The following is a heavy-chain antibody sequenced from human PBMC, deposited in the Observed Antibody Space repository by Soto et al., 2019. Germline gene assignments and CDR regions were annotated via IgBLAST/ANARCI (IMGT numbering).Heavy chain of an antibody. CDR2: ISYSGST. CDR1: SDSISSYY. Sequence: SETLSLTCTVSSDSISSYYWSWIRQPPGKRLEWIGYISYSGSTDYNPSLKSRVTISGDTSKNQFSLKVSSVIAADTAVYYCARGTSWQLPFDYWGQGXLVTVYS. CDR3: ARGTSWQLPFDY. D-gene: IGHD6-13*01. V-gene: IGHV4-59*01. J-gene: IGHJ4*02.